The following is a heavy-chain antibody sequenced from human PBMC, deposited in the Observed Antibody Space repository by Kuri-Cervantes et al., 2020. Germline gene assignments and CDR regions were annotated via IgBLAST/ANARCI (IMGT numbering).Heavy chain of an antibody. CDR1: GYTFTGYY. V-gene: IGHV1-2*02. CDR3: ARVRYSVGPFDY. J-gene: IGHJ4*02. CDR2: INPNSGGT. D-gene: IGHD4-17*01. Sequence: ASVKVSCKASGYTFTGYYMHWVRQAPGQGLEWMGWINPNSGGTNYAQKFQGRVTITTDESTSTAYMELSSLRSEDTAVYYCARVRYSVGPFDYWGQGTLVTVSS.